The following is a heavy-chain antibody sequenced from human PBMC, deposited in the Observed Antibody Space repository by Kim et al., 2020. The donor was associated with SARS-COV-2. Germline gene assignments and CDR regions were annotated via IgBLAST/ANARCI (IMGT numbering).Heavy chain of an antibody. J-gene: IGHJ4*02. Sequence: DTVTGRFTSSRDNARNSLHLQMNSLRAEDTAFYYCAKTGCSSTTCYVNCWGQGTLVTVSS. D-gene: IGHD2-2*01. V-gene: IGHV3-9*01. CDR3: AKTGCSSTTCYVNC.